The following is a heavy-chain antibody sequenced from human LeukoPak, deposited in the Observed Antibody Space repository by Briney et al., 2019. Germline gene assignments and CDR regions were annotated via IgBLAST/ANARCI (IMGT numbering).Heavy chain of an antibody. Sequence: GGSLRLSCAASGFTFSNAWMSWVRQAPGKGLEWVGGIKSKTDGGTTDYAAPVKGRFTISRDDSKNTLYLQMNSLKTEDTAVYYCTRRSFSGSYYGTGFDYWGQGTLVTVSS. D-gene: IGHD1-26*01. J-gene: IGHJ4*02. CDR3: TRRSFSGSYYGTGFDY. CDR1: GFTFSNAW. V-gene: IGHV3-15*01. CDR2: IKSKTDGGTT.